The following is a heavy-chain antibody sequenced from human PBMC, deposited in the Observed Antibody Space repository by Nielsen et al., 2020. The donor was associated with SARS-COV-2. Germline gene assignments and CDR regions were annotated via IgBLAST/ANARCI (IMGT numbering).Heavy chain of an antibody. CDR2: LYRGGNT. V-gene: IGHV3-53*01. CDR1: GFTVRTHY. D-gene: IGHD3-10*01. CDR3: AREGHSQSVIVINSYVDY. J-gene: IGHJ4*02. Sequence: GGSLRLSCVASGFTVRTHYMGWVRQAPGKGLEWVSVLYRGGNTYFTDSVKGRFTISRDNAKNSLYLQMNSLRAEDTAVYYCAREGHSQSVIVINSYVDYWGQGTLVTVSS.